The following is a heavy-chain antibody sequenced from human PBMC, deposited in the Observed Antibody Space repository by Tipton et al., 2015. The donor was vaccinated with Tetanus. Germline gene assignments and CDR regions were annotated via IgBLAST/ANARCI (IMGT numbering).Heavy chain of an antibody. CDR3: ARGMSFDP. J-gene: IGHJ5*02. Sequence: SLRLSCVASGFTFRNCWMSWVRQAPGKGLEWVANIKYDESEKYYVDSVKGRFTISRDNAKNSLYLQMNSLRVDDTAVYYCARGMSFDPWGQGTLVTVSS. CDR2: IKYDESEK. V-gene: IGHV3-7*01. CDR1: GFTFRNCW.